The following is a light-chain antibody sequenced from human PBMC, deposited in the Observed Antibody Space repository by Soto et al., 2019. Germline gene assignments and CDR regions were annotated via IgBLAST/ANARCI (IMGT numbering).Light chain of an antibody. CDR1: QSISSW. CDR2: KAS. CDR3: HQYSSYWT. Sequence: DVQMTQSPSTLSASVGDRVTITCRASQSISSWLAWYQQKPGKAPKLLIYKASSLESGVPSRFSGSGSGTEFTLTISSLQPDDFATYYCHQYSSYWTFGQGNKVEVK. J-gene: IGKJ1*01. V-gene: IGKV1-5*03.